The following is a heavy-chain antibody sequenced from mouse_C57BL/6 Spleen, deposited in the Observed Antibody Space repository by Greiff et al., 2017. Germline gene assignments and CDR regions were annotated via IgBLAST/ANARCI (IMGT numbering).Heavy chain of an antibody. Sequence: EVKLQESGPGLVKPSQSLSLTCSVTGYSITSGYYWNWIRQFPGNKLEWMGYISYDGSNNYNPSLKNRISITRDTSKNQFFLKLNSVTTEDTATYYCATYSYYYAMDYWGQGTSVTVSS. CDR3: ATYSYYYAMDY. CDR1: GYSITSGYY. V-gene: IGHV3-6*01. CDR2: ISYDGSN. J-gene: IGHJ4*01. D-gene: IGHD2-12*01.